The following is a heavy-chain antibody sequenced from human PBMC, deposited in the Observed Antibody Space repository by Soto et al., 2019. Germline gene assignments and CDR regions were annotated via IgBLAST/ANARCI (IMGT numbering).Heavy chain of an antibody. V-gene: IGHV3-30*18. Sequence: GGSLRLSCAASGFTFSSYGMHWVRQAPGKGLEWVAVISYDGSNKYYADSVKGRFTISRDNSKNTLYLQMNSLRAEDTAVYYCAKDWEEYSGSYFDYWGQGTLVTVSS. CDR3: AKDWEEYSGSYFDY. CDR1: GFTFSSYG. D-gene: IGHD1-26*01. J-gene: IGHJ4*02. CDR2: ISYDGSNK.